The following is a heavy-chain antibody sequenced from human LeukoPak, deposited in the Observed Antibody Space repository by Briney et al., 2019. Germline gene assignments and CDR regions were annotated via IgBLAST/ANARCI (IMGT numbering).Heavy chain of an antibody. CDR3: ARRSGYSYGSYYFDY. D-gene: IGHD5-18*01. V-gene: IGHV4-59*08. J-gene: IGHJ4*02. CDR1: GGSISSYY. CDR2: IYYSGST. Sequence: PSETLSLTCTVSGGSISSYYWSWIRQPPGKGLEWIGYIYYSGSTNYNPSLKSRVTISVDTSKSQFSLKLSSVTAADTAVYYCARRSGYSYGSYYFDYWGQGTLVTVSS.